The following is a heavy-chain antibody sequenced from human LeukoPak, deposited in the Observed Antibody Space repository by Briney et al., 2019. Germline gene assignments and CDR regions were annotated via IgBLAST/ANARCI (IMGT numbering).Heavy chain of an antibody. D-gene: IGHD3-3*01. CDR3: ARGFTIFGVVTPDYYYYYMDV. J-gene: IGHJ6*03. CDR2: INPGGDNT. Sequence: ASVKVSCKASGYTFTNYYIHWVRQAPGQGLEWMGLINPGGDNTDYAQNFQGRVTMTRDTSTSTVYMGLSSLRSEDTAVYYCARGFTIFGVVTPDYYYYYMDVWGKGTTVTVSS. V-gene: IGHV1-46*01. CDR1: GYTFTNYY.